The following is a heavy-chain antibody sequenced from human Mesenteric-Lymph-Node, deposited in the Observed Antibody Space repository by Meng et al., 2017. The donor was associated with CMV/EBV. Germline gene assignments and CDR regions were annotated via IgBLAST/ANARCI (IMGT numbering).Heavy chain of an antibody. D-gene: IGHD3-3*01. V-gene: IGHV3-33*08. CDR1: GFTFSSHE. CDR2: IWYDGSNK. CDR3: AKSFGYDSLAYGMDV. J-gene: IGHJ6*02. Sequence: GGSLRLSCAGSGFTFSSHEMNWVRQAPGKGLEWVAVIWYDGSNKYYADSVKGRFTISRDNSKNTLYLQMNSLRAEDTAVYYCAKSFGYDSLAYGMDVWGPGTTVTVSS.